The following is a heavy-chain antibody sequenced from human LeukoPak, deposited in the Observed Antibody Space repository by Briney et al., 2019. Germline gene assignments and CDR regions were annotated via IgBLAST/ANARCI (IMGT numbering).Heavy chain of an antibody. J-gene: IGHJ6*03. CDR1: GYTFGSYG. Sequence: ASVKVSCKASGYTFGSYGISWVRQAPGQGLEWVGWISPYNGKTTYAQKFQGRVTMTTATSTSTAYMELRSLRSDDTAVYYCARVPYYDILTGYYYYYMDVWGKGTTVTVSS. D-gene: IGHD3-9*01. CDR3: ARVPYYDILTGYYYYYMDV. CDR2: ISPYNGKT. V-gene: IGHV1-18*01.